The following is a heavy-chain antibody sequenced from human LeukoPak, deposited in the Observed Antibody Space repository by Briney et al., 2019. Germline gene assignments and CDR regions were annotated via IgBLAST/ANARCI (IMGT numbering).Heavy chain of an antibody. CDR1: GFTFSSYG. CDR3: GKDHGTIFGVANPGYFDY. Sequence: GGSLRLSCAASGFTFSSYGMHWVRQAPGKGLEWVAFIRYDGSNKYYADSVKGRFTISRDSSKNTLYLQMNSLRAEDTAVYYCGKDHGTIFGVANPGYFDYWGQGTLVTVSS. V-gene: IGHV3-30*02. J-gene: IGHJ4*02. D-gene: IGHD3-3*01. CDR2: IRYDGSNK.